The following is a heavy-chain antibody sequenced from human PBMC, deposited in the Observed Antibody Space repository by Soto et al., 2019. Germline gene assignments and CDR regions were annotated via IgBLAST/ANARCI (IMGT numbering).Heavy chain of an antibody. CDR1: GFTFSSYA. Sequence: GESLKISCAASGFTFSSYAMSWVRQAPGKGLEWVSAISGSGGSTYYADSVKGRFTISRDNSKNTLYLQMNSLRAEDTAVYYCAKEGVGYFGFGYGSGKVDYWGQGTLVTVSS. J-gene: IGHJ4*02. D-gene: IGHD3-10*01. V-gene: IGHV3-23*01. CDR3: AKEGVGYFGFGYGSGKVDY. CDR2: ISGSGGST.